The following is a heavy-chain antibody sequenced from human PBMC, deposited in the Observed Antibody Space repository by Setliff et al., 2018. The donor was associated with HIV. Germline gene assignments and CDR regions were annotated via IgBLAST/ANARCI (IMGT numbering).Heavy chain of an antibody. CDR2: TSGSGDST. Sequence: GGSLRLSCAASGFTFSRHWMSWVRQAPGKGLEWVSGTSGSGDSTFYAHSVKGRFTISRDNSRDTLYLEMNNLRAEDTALYYCAKDYTPTFWEYNWFDVWGQGTQVTVSS. J-gene: IGHJ5*02. CDR3: AKDYTPTFWEYNWFDV. CDR1: GFTFSRHW. V-gene: IGHV3-23*01. D-gene: IGHD3-16*01.